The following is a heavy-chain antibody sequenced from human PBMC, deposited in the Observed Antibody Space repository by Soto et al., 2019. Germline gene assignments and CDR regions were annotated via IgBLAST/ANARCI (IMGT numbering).Heavy chain of an antibody. CDR2: ISGSGGST. CDR3: AKWVPYYYDSSGYCDY. J-gene: IGHJ4*02. Sequence: EVQLLESGGGLVQPGGSLRLSCAASGFTFSSYAMSWVRQAPGKGLEWVSAISGSGGSTYYADSVKGRFTISRDNSKNAMYLQMNSLRAADTAVYYWAKWVPYYYDSSGYCDYWGQGTLVTVSS. D-gene: IGHD3-22*01. V-gene: IGHV3-23*01. CDR1: GFTFSSYA.